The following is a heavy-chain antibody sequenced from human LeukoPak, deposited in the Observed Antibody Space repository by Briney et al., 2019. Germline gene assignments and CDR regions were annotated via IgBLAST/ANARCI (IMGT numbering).Heavy chain of an antibody. Sequence: GGSLRLSCAASGFTFSDYGMSWVRQTPGKGLEWVAGINSNGGSTGYAVSVRGRFIISRDDADNSLHLHMHSLRAEDTAFYYCVRSFNTYGYPTGYLGQGTLVTVSS. J-gene: IGHJ4*02. CDR1: GFTFSDYG. CDR2: INSNGGST. D-gene: IGHD5-18*01. V-gene: IGHV3-20*04. CDR3: VRSFNTYGYPTGY.